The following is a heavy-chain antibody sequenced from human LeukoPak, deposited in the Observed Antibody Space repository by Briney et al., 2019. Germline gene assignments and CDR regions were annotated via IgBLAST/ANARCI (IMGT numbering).Heavy chain of an antibody. CDR2: ISAYNGNT. CDR3: ARGDSSSYYYYYMDV. CDR1: GYTFTSYG. V-gene: IGHV1-18*01. Sequence: ASVKVSCKASGYTFTSYGISWVRQAPGQGLEWMGWISAYNGNTNYAQKLLGRVTMTTDTSTSTAYMELRSLRSDDTAVYYCARGDSSSYYYYYMDVWGKGTTVTVSS. D-gene: IGHD2-21*01. J-gene: IGHJ6*03.